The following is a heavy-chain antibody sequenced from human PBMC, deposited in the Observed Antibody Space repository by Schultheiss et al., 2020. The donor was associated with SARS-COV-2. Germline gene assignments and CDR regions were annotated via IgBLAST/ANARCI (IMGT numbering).Heavy chain of an antibody. V-gene: IGHV1-46*01. D-gene: IGHD3-22*01. CDR3: ARGGAYYYDSSGGY. Sequence: ASVKVSCKASGYTFTSYHIHWVRQAPGQGLEWMGLIHPSGGSTRYAQKFQGRVTMTRDTSTSTVYMELSSLRSEDTAVYYCARGGAYYYDSSGGYWGQGTLVTVSS. CDR1: GYTFTSYH. CDR2: IHPSGGST. J-gene: IGHJ4*02.